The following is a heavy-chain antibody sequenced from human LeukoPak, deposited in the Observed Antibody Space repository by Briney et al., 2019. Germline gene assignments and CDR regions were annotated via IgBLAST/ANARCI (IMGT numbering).Heavy chain of an antibody. Sequence: GGSLRLSCAASGFTFSDYYMSWIRQAPGKGLEWISYISFSGSTIYYADSVKGRVTISRDNAKNSLSLQMDSLRAEDTAVYYCARPHSSNWYWVGLYWGQGALVTVSS. CDR2: ISFSGSTI. J-gene: IGHJ4*02. CDR1: GFTFSDYY. CDR3: ARPHSSNWYWVGLY. V-gene: IGHV3-11*04. D-gene: IGHD6-13*01.